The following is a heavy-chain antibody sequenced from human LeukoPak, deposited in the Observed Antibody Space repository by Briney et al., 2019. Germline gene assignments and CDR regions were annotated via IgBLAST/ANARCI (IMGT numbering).Heavy chain of an antibody. Sequence: SETLSLICAVSGGSISSGGYSWSWIRQPPGKGLEWIGYIYHSGSTYYNPSLKSRVTISVDRSKNQFSLKLSSVTAADTAVYYCARGPYDYYGMDVWGQGTTVTVSS. J-gene: IGHJ6*02. CDR3: ARGPYDYYGMDV. CDR1: GGSISSGGYS. V-gene: IGHV4-30-2*01. D-gene: IGHD2-2*01. CDR2: IYHSGST.